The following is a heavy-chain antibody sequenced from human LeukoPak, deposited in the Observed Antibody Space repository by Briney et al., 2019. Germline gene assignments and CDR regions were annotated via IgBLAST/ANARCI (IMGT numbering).Heavy chain of an antibody. CDR2: ISYNGGSI. Sequence: GGSLRLSCAASGFPFSSYTMNWVRQAPGKGLERVSSISYNGGSIYYADSVRGRFTISRDNAKNSPYLQMNSLRAEDTAVYYGAGMEGLDSWGQGALVTVSS. V-gene: IGHV3-21*01. CDR1: GFPFSSYT. D-gene: IGHD1-14*01. CDR3: AGMEGLDS. J-gene: IGHJ5*01.